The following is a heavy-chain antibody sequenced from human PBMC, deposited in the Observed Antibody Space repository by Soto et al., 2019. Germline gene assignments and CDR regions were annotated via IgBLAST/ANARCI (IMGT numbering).Heavy chain of an antibody. CDR2: ISGYNGNT. CDR3: VRGWWELPYDY. D-gene: IGHD1-26*01. CDR1: GYTFTSYG. V-gene: IGHV1-18*01. J-gene: IGHJ4*02. Sequence: QVQLVQSGAEVKKPGASVKVSCKASGYTFTSYGIRWVRQAPGHGLAWMGWISGYNGNTHYAQKLQDRVNMTTDTPTTTAYMELGSLRSDDTAVYYCVRGWWELPYDYWGQGTLVTVSS.